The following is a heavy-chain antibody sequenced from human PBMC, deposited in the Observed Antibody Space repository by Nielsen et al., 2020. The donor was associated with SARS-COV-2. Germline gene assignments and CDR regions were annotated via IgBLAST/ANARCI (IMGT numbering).Heavy chain of an antibody. CDR1: GFTFSSYG. CDR3: ARDQPLHADYYYYGMDV. V-gene: IGHV3-33*01. Sequence: SLKISCAASGFTFSSYGMHWVRQAPGKGLEWVAVIWYDGSNKYYADSVKGRFTISRDNSKNTLYLQMNSLRAEDTAVYYCARDQPLHADYYYYGMDVWGQGTTVTVSS. J-gene: IGHJ6*02. CDR2: IWYDGSNK.